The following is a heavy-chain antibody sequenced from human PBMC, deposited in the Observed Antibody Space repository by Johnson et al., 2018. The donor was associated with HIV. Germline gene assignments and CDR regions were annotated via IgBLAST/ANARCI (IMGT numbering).Heavy chain of an antibody. CDR3: ARERIGYSSSGDAFDI. D-gene: IGHD6-13*01. CDR1: GFTFSRYA. J-gene: IGHJ3*02. V-gene: IGHV3-74*01. Sequence: EVQLVESGGGVVQPGRSLRLSCAASGFTFSRYAMHWVRQAPGKGLVWVSRINSDGSSTSYADSVMGRFTISRDNAQNTLYLQMNSLRAEDTAVYYCARERIGYSSSGDAFDIWGQGTMVTVSS. CDR2: INSDGSST.